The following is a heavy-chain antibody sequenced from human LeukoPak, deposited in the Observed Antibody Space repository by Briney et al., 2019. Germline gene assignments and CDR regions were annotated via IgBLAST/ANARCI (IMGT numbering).Heavy chain of an antibody. J-gene: IGHJ4*02. CDR2: IKKDGTEK. V-gene: IGHV3-7*05. Sequence: PGGSLRLSCAASGFTFSTYWMSWVRQAPGKGLKWVANIKKDGTEKYYVDSVKGRFTISRDNAKNSLYLQMNSLRAEDTAVYYCTRDVGAAGYWGQGTLVTVSS. D-gene: IGHD6-13*01. CDR1: GFTFSTYW. CDR3: TRDVGAAGY.